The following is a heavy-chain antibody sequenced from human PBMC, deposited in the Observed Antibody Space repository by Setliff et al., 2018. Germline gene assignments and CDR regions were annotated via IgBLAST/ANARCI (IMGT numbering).Heavy chain of an antibody. D-gene: IGHD5-12*01. CDR2: IYYSGST. CDR1: GGSISSYY. V-gene: IGHV4-59*01. Sequence: SETLSLTCTVSGGSISSYYWSWIRQPPGKGLEWIGYIYYSGSTNYNPSLKSRVTISVDTSKNQFSLKLSTVTAADTAVYYCARSYSGYDTWGQGTLVTVSS. CDR3: ARSYSGYDT. J-gene: IGHJ5*02.